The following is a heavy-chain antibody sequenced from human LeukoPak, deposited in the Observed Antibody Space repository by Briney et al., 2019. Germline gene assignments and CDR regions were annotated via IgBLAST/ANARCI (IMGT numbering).Heavy chain of an antibody. CDR1: GGSISSGDYY. CDR2: IYYSGST. CDR3: ARLSGVSGWPDFDY. Sequence: SETLSLTCTVSGGSISSGDYYWSWIREPPGKGLEWIGYIYYSGSTYYNPSLKSRVTISVDTSKNQFSLKLSSVTAADTAVYYCARLSGVSGWPDFDYWGQGTLVTVSS. V-gene: IGHV4-30-4*01. J-gene: IGHJ4*02. D-gene: IGHD6-19*01.